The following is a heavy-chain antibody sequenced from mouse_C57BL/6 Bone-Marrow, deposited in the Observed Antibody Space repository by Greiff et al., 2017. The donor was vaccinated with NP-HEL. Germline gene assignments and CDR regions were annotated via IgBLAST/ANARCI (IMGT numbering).Heavy chain of an antibody. Sequence: VQLQQSGAELVRPGASVKLSCTASGFTIKDDYMHWVKQRPEQGLEWIGWIDPGNGDTEYASKFPGKATITADTSSNTAYLQLSSLTSEDTAVYYCTTDYYGSYYYAMDYWGQGTSVTVSS. J-gene: IGHJ4*01. CDR2: IDPGNGDT. CDR1: GFTIKDDY. D-gene: IGHD1-1*01. V-gene: IGHV14-4*01. CDR3: TTDYYGSYYYAMDY.